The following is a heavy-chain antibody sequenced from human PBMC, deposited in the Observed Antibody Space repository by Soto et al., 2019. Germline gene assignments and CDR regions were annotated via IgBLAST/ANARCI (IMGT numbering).Heavy chain of an antibody. J-gene: IGHJ5*02. V-gene: IGHV1-18*01. Sequence: QVQLVQSGVEVKKPGASVKVSCKASGYTFTTYGISWVRQAPGQGLEWMGWISPYDGDTNYADTLQGRVTLTTDTSTTTAYMELRSRRSDDTAMYYCASDHGGSYQADSFDPWGQGTLVIVSS. CDR3: ASDHGGSYQADSFDP. CDR2: ISPYDGDT. CDR1: GYTFTTYG. D-gene: IGHD1-26*01.